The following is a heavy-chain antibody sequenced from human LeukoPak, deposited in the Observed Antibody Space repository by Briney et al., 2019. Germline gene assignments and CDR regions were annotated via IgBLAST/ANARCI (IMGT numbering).Heavy chain of an antibody. CDR2: ITRSNYI. Sequence: GGSLRLSCAASGFTFSSYSMNWVRQAPGKGLEWVSSITRSNYIYYADSVKGRFTISRDNSKNTLYLQMNSLRAEDTAVYYCAKISQQLTYFDYWGQGTLVTVSS. CDR3: AKISQQLTYFDY. CDR1: GFTFSSYS. V-gene: IGHV3-21*04. D-gene: IGHD6-13*01. J-gene: IGHJ4*02.